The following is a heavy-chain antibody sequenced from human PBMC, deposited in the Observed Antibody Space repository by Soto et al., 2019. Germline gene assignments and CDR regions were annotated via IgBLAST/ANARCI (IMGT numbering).Heavy chain of an antibody. D-gene: IGHD3-3*01. V-gene: IGHV4-34*01. Sequence: SETLSLTCAVYGGSFSGYYWSWIRQPPGKGLEWIGEINHSGSTNYNPSLKSRVTISVDTSKNQFSLKLSSVTAADTAVYYCARGGYDFWSGYSLGYWGQGTLVTVSS. CDR2: INHSGST. CDR3: ARGGYDFWSGYSLGY. CDR1: GGSFSGYY. J-gene: IGHJ4*02.